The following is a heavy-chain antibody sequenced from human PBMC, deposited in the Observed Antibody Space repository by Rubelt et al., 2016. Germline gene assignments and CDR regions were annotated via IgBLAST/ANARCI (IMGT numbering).Heavy chain of an antibody. J-gene: IGHJ4*02. CDR1: GFTFSSYW. CDR2: ISSSSSYI. CDR3: ARDRGSYRNDY. Sequence: EVQLVESGGGLVQPGGSLRVSCAASGFTFSSYWMSWVRQAPGKGLEWVSSISSSSSYIYYADSVKGRFTISRDNAKNSLYLQMNSLRAEDTAVYYCARDRGSYRNDYWGQGTLVTVSS. V-gene: IGHV3-21*01. D-gene: IGHD3-16*02.